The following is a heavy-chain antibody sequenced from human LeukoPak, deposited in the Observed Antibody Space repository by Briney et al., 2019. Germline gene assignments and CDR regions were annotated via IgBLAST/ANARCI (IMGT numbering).Heavy chain of an antibody. CDR1: GFTFSSYG. CDR3: ARDHTNPARYSYGQEDY. Sequence: GGSLRLSCAASGFTFSSYGMSWVRQAPGKGLEWVSNIKQDGGEKYYVDSVKGRFTISRDNAKNSLYLQMNSLRAEDTAVYYCARDHTNPARYSYGQEDYWGQGTLVTVSS. D-gene: IGHD5-18*01. CDR2: IKQDGGEK. V-gene: IGHV3-7*01. J-gene: IGHJ4*02.